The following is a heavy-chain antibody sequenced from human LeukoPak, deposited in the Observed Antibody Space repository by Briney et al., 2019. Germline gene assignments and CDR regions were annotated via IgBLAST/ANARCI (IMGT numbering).Heavy chain of an antibody. D-gene: IGHD6-13*01. J-gene: IGHJ4*02. CDR2: ISGDGGST. CDR1: GFTFDDYA. CDR3: AKVPIAAADRWGFFFDY. V-gene: IGHV3-43*02. Sequence: GGSLRLSCAASGFTFDDYAMHWVRQAPGKGLELVSLISGDGGSTYYADSVKGRFTISRDNSKNSLYLQMNSLRTEDTALYYSAKVPIAAADRWGFFFDYWGQGTLVTVSS.